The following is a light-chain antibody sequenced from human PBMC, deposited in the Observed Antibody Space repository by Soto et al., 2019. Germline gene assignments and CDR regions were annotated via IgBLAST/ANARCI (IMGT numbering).Light chain of an antibody. Sequence: DIQMTQSPSSLSASVGDRVTITCRASQSISSYLNWYQQKPGKAPKLLIYAASSLQSGVPSRFSGIGSGTEFTLAISSLQPEDFATYYCQQSYSTPRTCGQGIKVEIK. CDR2: AAS. V-gene: IGKV1-39*01. CDR1: QSISSY. CDR3: QQSYSTPRT. J-gene: IGKJ1*01.